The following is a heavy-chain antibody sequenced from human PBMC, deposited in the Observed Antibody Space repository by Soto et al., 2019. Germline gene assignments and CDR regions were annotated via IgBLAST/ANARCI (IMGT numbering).Heavy chain of an antibody. CDR3: ARASGYCSGGSCYFFDY. CDR1: GGSISSYY. CDR2: TYYSGST. D-gene: IGHD2-15*01. V-gene: IGHV4-59*01. Sequence: SETLSLTCTVSGGSISSYYWSWIRQPPGKGLEWIGYTYYSGSTNYNPSLKSRVTISVDTSKNQFSLKLSSVTAADTAVYYCARASGYCSGGSCYFFDYWGQGTLVTVSS. J-gene: IGHJ4*02.